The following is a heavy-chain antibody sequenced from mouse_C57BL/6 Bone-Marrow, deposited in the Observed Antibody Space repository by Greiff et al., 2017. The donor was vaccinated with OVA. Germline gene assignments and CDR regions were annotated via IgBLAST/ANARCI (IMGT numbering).Heavy chain of an antibody. V-gene: IGHV10-3*01. Sequence: EVMLVESGGGLVQPKGSLKLSCAASGFTFNTYAMHWVRPAPGKGLEWVARIRSQSSNYATYYADSVKDRFTISRDDSQSMLYLQMNNLKTEDTAMYYWVRDRGSNYVPYFDYWGQGTTLTVSS. CDR1: GFTFNTYA. D-gene: IGHD2-5*01. CDR3: VRDRGSNYVPYFDY. CDR2: IRSQSSNYAT. J-gene: IGHJ2*01.